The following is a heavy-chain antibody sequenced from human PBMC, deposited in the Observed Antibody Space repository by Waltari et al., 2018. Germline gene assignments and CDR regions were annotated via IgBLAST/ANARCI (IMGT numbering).Heavy chain of an antibody. CDR2: ITSLESKT. J-gene: IGHJ5*02. Sequence: EVQLLESGGDLVQPGGSLTLSCTASGFSFSNYALSWVRQAPGKGLEWVETITSLESKTYYSDSVKGRFTISRDNSRNTLYLQMNSLRVEDSALYYCAAFGLIAARSWGQGTLVTVSS. V-gene: IGHV3-23*05. CDR1: GFSFSNYA. D-gene: IGHD6-6*01. CDR3: AAFGLIAARS.